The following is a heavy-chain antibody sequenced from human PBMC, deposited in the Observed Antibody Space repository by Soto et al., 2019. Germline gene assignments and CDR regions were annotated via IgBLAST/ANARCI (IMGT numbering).Heavy chain of an antibody. Sequence: QLQLQESGPGLVKPSETLSLTCTVSGGSISSSSYYWGWIRQPPGKGLEWIGSIYYSGSTYYNPSLKSRVTISVDTSKNQFSLKLSSVTAADTAVYYCARRAYCGGDCYTNFDYWGQGTLVTVSS. V-gene: IGHV4-39*01. CDR2: IYYSGST. J-gene: IGHJ4*02. D-gene: IGHD2-21*02. CDR3: ARRAYCGGDCYTNFDY. CDR1: GGSISSSSYY.